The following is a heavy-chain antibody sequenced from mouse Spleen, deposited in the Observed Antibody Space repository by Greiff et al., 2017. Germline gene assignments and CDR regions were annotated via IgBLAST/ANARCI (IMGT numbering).Heavy chain of an antibody. CDR3: AKASNWAHWYFDV. CDR1: GYTFTSYW. D-gene: IGHD4-1*01. CDR2: INPSTGYT. J-gene: IGHJ1*01. V-gene: IGHV1-7*01. Sequence: QVQLQQSGAELAKPGASVKMSCKASGYTFTSYWMHWVKQRPGQGLEWIGYINPSTGYTEYNQTFKDKATLTADKSSSTAYMQLSSLTSEDSAVYYCAKASNWAHWYFDVWGAGTTVTVSS.